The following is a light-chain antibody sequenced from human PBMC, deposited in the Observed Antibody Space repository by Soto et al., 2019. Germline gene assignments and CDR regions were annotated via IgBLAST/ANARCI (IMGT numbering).Light chain of an antibody. CDR2: DTS. J-gene: IGKJ1*01. V-gene: IGKV3-20*01. CDR1: QSVSSNF. Sequence: EIVLTQSPGTLSLSPGERATLSCRASQSVSSNFVAWYQHKPGQAPRLLIYDTSSRASDIPDRFSGSGSGTDFTLTISRLEPEDFAVYFCQQYGSSTTFGQGTKVDIK. CDR3: QQYGSSTT.